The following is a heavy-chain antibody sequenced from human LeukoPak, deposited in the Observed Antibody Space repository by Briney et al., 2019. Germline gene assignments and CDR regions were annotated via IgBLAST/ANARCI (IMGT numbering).Heavy chain of an antibody. Sequence: SETLSLTCAVYGGSFSGYYWSWIRQPPGKGLEWIGEINHSGSTNYNPSLKSRVTISVDTSKNQFSLKLSSVTAADTAVYYCARGRNRYYHYYGMDVCGQGTTVTVSS. J-gene: IGHJ6*02. V-gene: IGHV4-34*01. D-gene: IGHD2-15*01. CDR2: INHSGST. CDR3: ARGRNRYYHYYGMDV. CDR1: GGSFSGYY.